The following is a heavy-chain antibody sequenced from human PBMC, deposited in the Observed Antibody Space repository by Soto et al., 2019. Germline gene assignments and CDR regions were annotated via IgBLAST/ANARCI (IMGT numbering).Heavy chain of an antibody. Sequence: QVPLVQSGAEVKKPGASVKVSCKASGYTFTSYGISWVRQAPGQGLEWMGWISAYNGNTNYAQKLQGRVTMTTDTSTSTAYMELRSLRSDDTAVYYCARDQPQYYYDSSGYFDYWGQGTLVTASS. CDR3: ARDQPQYYYDSSGYFDY. J-gene: IGHJ4*02. V-gene: IGHV1-18*01. CDR2: ISAYNGNT. D-gene: IGHD3-22*01. CDR1: GYTFTSYG.